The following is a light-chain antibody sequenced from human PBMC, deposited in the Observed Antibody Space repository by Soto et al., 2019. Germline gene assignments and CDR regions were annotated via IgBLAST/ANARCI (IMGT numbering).Light chain of an antibody. CDR2: STT. V-gene: IGLV8-61*01. Sequence: QAVVTQESSFSVSPGGTVTLTCGLISGSVSTAHNPNWYQQTPGQAPRTLIYSTTTRSSGVPDRFSGSILGNKAALTITGAQADDGSDYYCALFMGNGISVFGTGTKLTVL. CDR3: ALFMGNGISV. J-gene: IGLJ1*01. CDR1: SGSVSTAHN.